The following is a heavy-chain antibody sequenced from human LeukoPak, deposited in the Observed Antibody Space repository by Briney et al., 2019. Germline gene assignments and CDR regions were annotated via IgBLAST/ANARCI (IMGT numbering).Heavy chain of an antibody. CDR2: TYYRSKWYN. V-gene: IGHV6-1*01. D-gene: IGHD3-3*01. CDR1: GDSVSSNSAA. CDR3: ARDSGPGTIFGVVIRKGHWFDP. Sequence: SQTLSLTCAISGDSVSSNSAAWNWIRQSPSRGLEWLGRTYYRSKWYNDYAVSVKSRITINPDTSKNQFSLQLNSVTPEDTAVYYCARDSGPGTIFGVVIRKGHWFDPWGQGTLVTVSS. J-gene: IGHJ5*02.